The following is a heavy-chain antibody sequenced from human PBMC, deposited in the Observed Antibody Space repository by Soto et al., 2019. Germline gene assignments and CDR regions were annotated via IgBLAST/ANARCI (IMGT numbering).Heavy chain of an antibody. D-gene: IGHD2-2*01. CDR1: GFPFSSYA. CDR2: ISSNGGST. J-gene: IGHJ5*02. V-gene: IGHV3-64D*08. CDR3: VKSNKDIVVVPAADNWFDP. Sequence: GGSLRLSCSASGFPFSSYAMHWVRTAPGKGLEYVSAISSNGGSTYYADSVKGRFTISRDNSKNTLYLQMSSLRAEDTAVYYCVKSNKDIVVVPAADNWFDPWGQGTLVTVSS.